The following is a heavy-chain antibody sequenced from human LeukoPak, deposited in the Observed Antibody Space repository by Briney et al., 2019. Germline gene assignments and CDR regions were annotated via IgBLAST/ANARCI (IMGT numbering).Heavy chain of an antibody. CDR1: GFPFTPYW. V-gene: IGHV3-7*01. CDR2: INKDGTEI. Sequence: GGSLRLSCAASGFPFTPYWMIWVRQAPGKGLDWVANINKDGTEIHYVDSVKGRFTISRDNAKNSLYLQMNSLRAEDTAVYYCATYYWPGGSCSLGHGMGVWGQGATVTVSS. D-gene: IGHD2-15*01. CDR3: ATYYWPGGSCSLGHGMGV. J-gene: IGHJ6*02.